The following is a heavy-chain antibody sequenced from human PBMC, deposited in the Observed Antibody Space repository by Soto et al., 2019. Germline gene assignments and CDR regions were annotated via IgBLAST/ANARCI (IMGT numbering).Heavy chain of an antibody. CDR1: GYSFTSYW. J-gene: IGHJ3*02. CDR2: IDPSDSYT. D-gene: IGHD3-22*01. V-gene: IGHV5-10-1*01. CDR3: ARRPHNYYDSSGYYSVGAFDI. Sequence: GESLKISCKGSGYSFTSYWISWVRQMPGKGLEWMGRIDPSDSYTNYSPSFQGHVTISADKSISTAYLQWGSLKASDTAMYYCARRPHNYYDSSGYYSVGAFDIWGQGTMVTVS.